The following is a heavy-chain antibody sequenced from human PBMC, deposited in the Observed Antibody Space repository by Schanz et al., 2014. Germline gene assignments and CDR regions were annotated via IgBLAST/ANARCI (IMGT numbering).Heavy chain of an antibody. V-gene: IGHV1-18*01. CDR3: ARAKRFGDMDV. Sequence: QVQLVQSWAEVKGPGASVKVSCKASGYTFTSYGISWVRQAPGQGLEWMGWISPYNGNTNYAQKRQGRVTMTADTSTSTAYMELRNLRSDDAAVYYCARAKRFGDMDVWGQGTTVTVSS. J-gene: IGHJ6*02. D-gene: IGHD3-10*01. CDR2: ISPYNGNT. CDR1: GYTFTSYG.